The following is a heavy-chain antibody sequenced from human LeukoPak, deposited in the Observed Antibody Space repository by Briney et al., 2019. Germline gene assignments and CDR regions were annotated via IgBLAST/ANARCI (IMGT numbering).Heavy chain of an antibody. J-gene: IGHJ4*02. CDR3: ARGAYSSRIDY. CDR2: FSSGGNT. Sequence: PGGSLRLSCVASGFTFSTYWMSWVRQAPGKGLEWVSVFSSGGNTYYADSVKGRFTISGDNSKNTLYLQMNSLRAEDTAVYYCARGAYSSRIDYWGQGTLVTVSS. V-gene: IGHV3-53*01. D-gene: IGHD6-13*01. CDR1: GFTFSTYW.